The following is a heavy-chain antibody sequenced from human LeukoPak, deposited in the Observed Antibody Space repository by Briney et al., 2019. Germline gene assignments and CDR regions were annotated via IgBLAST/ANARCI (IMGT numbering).Heavy chain of an antibody. J-gene: IGHJ4*02. CDR3: ARDPNSYDILTGYLV. CDR2: ISSSSSTI. D-gene: IGHD3-9*01. V-gene: IGHV3-48*04. CDR1: GFTFSSYS. Sequence: GGSLRLSCAASGFTFSSYSMNWVRQAPGKGLEGVSYISSSSSTIYYADSVKGRFTISRDNAKNSLYLQMNSLRAEDTAVYYCARDPNSYDILTGYLVWGQGTLVTVSS.